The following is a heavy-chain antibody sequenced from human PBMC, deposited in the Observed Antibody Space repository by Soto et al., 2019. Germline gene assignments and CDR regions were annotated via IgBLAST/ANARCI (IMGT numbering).Heavy chain of an antibody. V-gene: IGHV1-18*01. D-gene: IGHD1-26*01. CDR1: GYTFTSYG. CDR2: ITGYDGNA. J-gene: IGHJ4*01. CDR3: ARTTHEEPTFDY. Sequence: QVQLVQSGAEVKKPGASVKVSCKASGYTFTSYGISWVRQAPGQGLEWMGWITGYDGNANYAQKFQGRVTMTTDTSTNTAYMDLRRLSSDDTAVNYCARTTHEEPTFDYWGQEPWSPSPQ.